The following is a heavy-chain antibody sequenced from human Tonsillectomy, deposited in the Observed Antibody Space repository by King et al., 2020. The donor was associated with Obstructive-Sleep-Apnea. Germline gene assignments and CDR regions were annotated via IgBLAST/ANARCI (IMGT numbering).Heavy chain of an antibody. Sequence: QLQESGPGLVKPSQTLSLNCTVSGGSISSGGYYWSWIRQHPGKGLEWIGYIYYSGSTYYNPSLKSRVTISVDTSKNQFSLKLSSVTAADTAVYYCARGGGYDSSGYYSDYWGQGTLVTVSS. V-gene: IGHV4-31*03. CDR2: IYYSGST. J-gene: IGHJ4*02. CDR3: ARGGGYDSSGYYSDY. CDR1: GGSISSGGYY. D-gene: IGHD3-22*01.